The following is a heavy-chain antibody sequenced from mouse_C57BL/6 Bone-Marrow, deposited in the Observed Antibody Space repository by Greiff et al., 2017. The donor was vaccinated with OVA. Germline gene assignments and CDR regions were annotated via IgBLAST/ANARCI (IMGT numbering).Heavy chain of an antibody. J-gene: IGHJ3*01. Sequence: VQLVESGAELARPGASVKLSCKASGYTFTSYGISWVKQRTGQGLEWIGEIYPRSGNTYYNEKFKGKATLTADKSSSTAYMELRSLTSEDSAVYFCAREGIFYYDYDGAYWGQGTLVTVSA. CDR2: IYPRSGNT. D-gene: IGHD2-4*01. V-gene: IGHV1-81*01. CDR3: AREGIFYYDYDGAY. CDR1: GYTFTSYG.